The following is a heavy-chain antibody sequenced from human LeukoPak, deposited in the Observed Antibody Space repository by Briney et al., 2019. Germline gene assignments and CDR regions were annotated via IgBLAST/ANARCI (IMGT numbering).Heavy chain of an antibody. V-gene: IGHV3-30*18. CDR2: ISYDGSNK. J-gene: IGHJ4*02. Sequence: GGSLRLSCAASGFTFSSYGMHWVRQAPGKGLEWVAVISYDGSNKYYADSVKGRFTISRDNSKNTLYLQMNSLRAEDTAVYYCAKESFWSPPCYFDYWGQGTLVTVSS. CDR3: AKESFWSPPCYFDY. D-gene: IGHD3-3*01. CDR1: GFTFSSYG.